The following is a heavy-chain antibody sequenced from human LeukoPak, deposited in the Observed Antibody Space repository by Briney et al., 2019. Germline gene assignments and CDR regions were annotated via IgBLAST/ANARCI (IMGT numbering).Heavy chain of an antibody. CDR1: GFTFSTYG. D-gene: IGHD6-13*01. V-gene: IGHV3-23*01. CDR3: AKGEYSSSWYLGIY. CDR2: ISSTGGNT. Sequence: SGGSLRLSCAASGFTFSTYGMSWIRQAPGKGLEWVSSISSTGGNTHYADSVKGRFTVSRDNSENTLYLEMNSLRADDTAVYYCAKGEYSSSWYLGIYWGQGTLVTVSS. J-gene: IGHJ4*02.